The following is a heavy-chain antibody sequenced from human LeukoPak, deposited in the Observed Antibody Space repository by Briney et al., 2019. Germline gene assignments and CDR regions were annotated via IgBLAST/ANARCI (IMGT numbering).Heavy chain of an antibody. J-gene: IGHJ4*02. D-gene: IGHD3-9*01. CDR1: GGTFSSYA. CDR3: ARLTDILTRI. V-gene: IGHV1-69*04. CDR2: IIPILGIA. Sequence: GASVKVSCKASGGTFSSYAISWVRQAPGQGLEWVGRIIPILGIANYAQKFQGRVTITADKSTSTAYMELSSLRSEDTAVYYCARLTDILTRIWGQGTLVTASS.